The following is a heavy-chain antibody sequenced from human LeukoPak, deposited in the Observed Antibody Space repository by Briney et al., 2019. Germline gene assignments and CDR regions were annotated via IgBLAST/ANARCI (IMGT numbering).Heavy chain of an antibody. CDR2: INPNSGGT. V-gene: IGHV1-2*02. J-gene: IGHJ4*02. CDR1: GYTFTGYY. Sequence: ASVKVSCKASGYTFTGYYMHWVRQAPGQGLEWMGWINPNSGGTNYAQKFQGRVTITRDTSISTAYMELSRLRSDDTAVYYCAHTWGTAVYFDYWGQGTLVTVSS. CDR3: AHTWGTAVYFDY. D-gene: IGHD1-26*01.